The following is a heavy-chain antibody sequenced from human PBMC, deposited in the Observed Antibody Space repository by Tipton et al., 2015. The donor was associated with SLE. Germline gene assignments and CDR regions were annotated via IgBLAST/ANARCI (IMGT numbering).Heavy chain of an antibody. Sequence: GSLRLSCEATEIKFDSFGMHWVRQAPGRGLEWIAFIRYDGSNKYYADSVKGRFTVSRDNSKNTLYLDMNSLRREDTAIYYCARETRLVLELWGQGTTVTVS. J-gene: IGHJ6*02. V-gene: IGHV3-30*02. CDR1: EIKFDSFG. CDR3: ARETRLVLEL. CDR2: IRYDGSNK. D-gene: IGHD1-1*01.